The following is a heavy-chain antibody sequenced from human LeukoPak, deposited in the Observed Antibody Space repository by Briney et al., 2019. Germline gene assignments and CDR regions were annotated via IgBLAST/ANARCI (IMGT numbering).Heavy chain of an antibody. CDR2: ISYDGSNK. Sequence: GGSLRLSCAASGFTFSSYAMHWVRQAPGKGLEWVAVISYDGSNKYYADSVKGRFTISRDNSKNTLYLQMNSLRAEDTAVYYCARRGDGGRSFDYWGQGTLVTVSS. V-gene: IGHV3-30-3*01. CDR1: GFTFSSYA. CDR3: ARRGDGGRSFDY. D-gene: IGHD4-23*01. J-gene: IGHJ4*02.